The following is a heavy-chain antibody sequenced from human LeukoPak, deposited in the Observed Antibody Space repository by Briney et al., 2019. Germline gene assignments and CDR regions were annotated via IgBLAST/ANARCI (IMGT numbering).Heavy chain of an antibody. V-gene: IGHV4-59*12. D-gene: IGHD3-22*01. CDR3: ARDTYYYDSSGYWADY. J-gene: IGHJ4*02. CDR2: IYYSGST. CDR1: GGSISSYY. Sequence: SETLSLTCTVSGGSISSYYWSWIRQPPGKGLEWIGYIYYSGSTNYNPSLKSRVTMSVDTSKNQFSLKLSSVTAADTAVYYCARDTYYYDSSGYWADYWGQGTLVTVSS.